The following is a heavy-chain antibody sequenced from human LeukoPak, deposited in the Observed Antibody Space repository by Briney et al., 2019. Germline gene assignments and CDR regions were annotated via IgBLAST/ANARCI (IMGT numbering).Heavy chain of an antibody. D-gene: IGHD3-22*01. CDR2: ISYDGSNK. CDR1: GFTFSSYA. V-gene: IGHV3-30-3*01. Sequence: GGSLRLSCAASGFTFSSYAMHWVRQAPGKGLEWVAVISYDGSNKYYADSVKGRFTISRDNSKNTLYLQMNSLRVEDTAVYYCARDRTERDYYDSSGYSYWGQGTLVTVSS. CDR3: ARDRTERDYYDSSGYSY. J-gene: IGHJ4*02.